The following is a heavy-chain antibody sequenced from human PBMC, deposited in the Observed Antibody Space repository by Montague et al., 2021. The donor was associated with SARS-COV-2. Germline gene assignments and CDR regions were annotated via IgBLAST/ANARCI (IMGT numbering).Heavy chain of an antibody. D-gene: IGHD5-24*01. Sequence: SETLSLTCTLSGDSVSRGSSYWSWIRQPPGKGLDWIGYIYYTGSRKYNSSLKSRLTITVDTSKNQFSLKLSSVTAADTAVYYCARHARGEGYTSWFDSWGQGTLVTVSS. CDR1: GDSVSRGSSY. CDR3: ARHARGEGYTSWFDS. V-gene: IGHV4-61*01. CDR2: IYYTGSR. J-gene: IGHJ5*01.